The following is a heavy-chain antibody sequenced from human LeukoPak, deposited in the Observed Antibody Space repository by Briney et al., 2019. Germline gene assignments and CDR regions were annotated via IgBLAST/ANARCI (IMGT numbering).Heavy chain of an antibody. D-gene: IGHD2-2*01. CDR3: ARRYIVVVPAARCYYMDV. V-gene: IGHV1-18*01. CDR2: ISAYNGNT. Sequence: ASVKVSCKASGYTFTSYGISWVRQAPGQGLEWMGWISAYNGNTNYAQKLQGRVTMTTDTSTGTAYMELRSLRSDDTAVYYCARRYIVVVPAARCYYMDVWGKGTTVTVSS. J-gene: IGHJ6*03. CDR1: GYTFTSYG.